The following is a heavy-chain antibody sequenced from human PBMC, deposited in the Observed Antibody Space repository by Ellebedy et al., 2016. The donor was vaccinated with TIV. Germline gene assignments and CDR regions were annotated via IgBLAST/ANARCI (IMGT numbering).Heavy chain of an antibody. CDR2: ITSSSNTI. CDR3: ARGMSFGYSMDV. CDR1: GFTVSYKY. V-gene: IGHV3-11*04. D-gene: IGHD1-26*01. Sequence: GESLKISCAASGFTVSYKYMSWVRQAPGKGLEWVSYITSSSNTIYYADSVKGRFTISRDKAKNSLYLQMNSLRAEDTAVYYCARGMSFGYSMDVWGQGTTVTVSS. J-gene: IGHJ6*02.